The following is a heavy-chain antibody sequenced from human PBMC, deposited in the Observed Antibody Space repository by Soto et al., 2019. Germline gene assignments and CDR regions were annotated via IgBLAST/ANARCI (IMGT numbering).Heavy chain of an antibody. V-gene: IGHV1-69*12. J-gene: IGHJ4*02. Sequence: QVQLVQSGAEVKKPGSSVKVSCKASGGTFSSYAISWVRQAPGQGLEWMGGIIPIFGTANYAQEFQGRVTITADESARTAYMELSSMRCEDTAVYYCSSCNGDCYVDYWGQGTLVTVSS. CDR1: GGTFSSYA. CDR3: SSCNGDCYVDY. CDR2: IIPIFGTA. D-gene: IGHD4-17*01.